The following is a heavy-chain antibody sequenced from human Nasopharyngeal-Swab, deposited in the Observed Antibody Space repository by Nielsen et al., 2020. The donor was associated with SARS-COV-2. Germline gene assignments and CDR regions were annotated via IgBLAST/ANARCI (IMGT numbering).Heavy chain of an antibody. CDR3: ARGLPPTDV. V-gene: IGHV3-30-3*01. CDR1: GFTFSSYA. J-gene: IGHJ6*02. Sequence: GGSLRLSCAASGFTFSSYAMHWVHQAPGKGLEWVAVISYDGSNKYYADSVKGRFTISRDNSKNTLYLQMNSLRAEDTAVYYCARGLPPTDVWGQGTTVTVSS. CDR2: ISYDGSNK.